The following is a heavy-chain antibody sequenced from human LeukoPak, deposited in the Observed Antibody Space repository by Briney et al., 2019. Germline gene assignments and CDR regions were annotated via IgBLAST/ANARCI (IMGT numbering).Heavy chain of an antibody. CDR3: AKRVGPTIAATDLDY. D-gene: IGHD6-13*01. CDR2: ISYDGSNK. J-gene: IGHJ4*02. CDR1: GFTFSSYG. Sequence: GGSLRLSCAASGFTFSSYGMNWVRQAPGKGLEWVAVISYDGSNKDYADSVKGRFTISRDNSKNTVYLQMNSLRGEDTAVYYCAKRVGPTIAATDLDYWGQGTLVTVSS. V-gene: IGHV3-30*18.